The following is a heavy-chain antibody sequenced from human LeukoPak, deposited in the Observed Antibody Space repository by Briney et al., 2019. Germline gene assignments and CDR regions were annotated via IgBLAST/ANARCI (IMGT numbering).Heavy chain of an antibody. CDR1: GFPFDDYA. CDR2: ISWNSGSI. Sequence: GGSLRLSCAASGFPFDDYAMHWGRQAPGKGLEWVSGISWNSGSIGYADSVKGRFTISRDNAKNSLYLQMNSLRAEDTAVYYCAELGITMIGGVWGKGTTVTISS. V-gene: IGHV3-9*01. J-gene: IGHJ6*04. CDR3: AELGITMIGGV. D-gene: IGHD3-10*02.